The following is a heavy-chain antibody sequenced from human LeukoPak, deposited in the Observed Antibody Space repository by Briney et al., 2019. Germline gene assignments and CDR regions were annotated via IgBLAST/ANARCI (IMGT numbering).Heavy chain of an antibody. Sequence: PGGSLRLSCVGSGFIFSRYWMHWVRQAPGKGLVWVSRINRDGSATEYADSVKGRFTISRDNAKNTLYLQMNSLRPEDTAVYYCVRLLDSDYWGQGTLVTVSS. J-gene: IGHJ4*02. CDR2: INRDGSAT. CDR3: VRLLDSDY. D-gene: IGHD2-15*01. CDR1: GFIFSRYW. V-gene: IGHV3-74*01.